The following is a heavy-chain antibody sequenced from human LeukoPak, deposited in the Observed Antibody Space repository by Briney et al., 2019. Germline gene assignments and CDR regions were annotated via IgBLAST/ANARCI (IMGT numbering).Heavy chain of an antibody. CDR3: ARGANYYDSNGPFDY. CDR1: EFTFSSYV. V-gene: IGHV3-23*01. Sequence: GGSLRLSCAASEFTFSSYVMAWVRQAPGKGLEWVSTITPGGGTYYADSVKGRFTISRDNSKNTLYLQMNSLRAEDTAVYYCARGANYYDSNGPFDYWGQGTLVTVSS. J-gene: IGHJ4*02. CDR2: ITPGGGT. D-gene: IGHD3-22*01.